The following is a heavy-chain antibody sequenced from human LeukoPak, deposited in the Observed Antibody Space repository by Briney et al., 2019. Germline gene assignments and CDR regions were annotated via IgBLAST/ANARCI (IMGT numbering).Heavy chain of an antibody. CDR2: IHTSGRT. Sequence: SETLSLTCTVSGDSISSGSYYWSWIRQPAGKGLEWIGRIHTSGRTNYNPSLKSRVTISVDTSKNQFSLKLSSVTAADTAVYYCARGVTYYYDSSGYLYWGQETLVTVSS. J-gene: IGHJ4*02. V-gene: IGHV4-61*02. CDR3: ARGVTYYYDSSGYLY. CDR1: GDSISSGSYY. D-gene: IGHD3-22*01.